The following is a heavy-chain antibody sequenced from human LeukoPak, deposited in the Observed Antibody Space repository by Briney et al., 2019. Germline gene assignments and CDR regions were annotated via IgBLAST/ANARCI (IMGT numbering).Heavy chain of an antibody. CDR2: INPSGTTT. J-gene: IGHJ5*02. CDR3: ARDNSVGDYAWWFDP. V-gene: IGHV1-46*01. CDR1: EYTFTGYY. D-gene: IGHD1-26*01. Sequence: ASVKVSCKASEYTFTGYYIHWVRQAPGQGLEWMGWINPSGTTTNYAQKFRGRVTMTRDLSTSTDYMELSSLRSDDTAVYFCARDNSVGDYAWWFDPWGQGTLVTVSS.